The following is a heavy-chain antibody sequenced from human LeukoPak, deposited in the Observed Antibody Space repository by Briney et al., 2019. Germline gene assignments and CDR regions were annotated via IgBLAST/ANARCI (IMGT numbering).Heavy chain of an antibody. Sequence: SETLSLTCAVYGGSFSGYYWSWIRQPPGKGLEWIGEINHSGSTNYNPSLKSRVTISVDTSKNQFSLKLSPVTAADTAVYYCARVSLRGSRKKDIVVVPAAILAYDYWGQGTLVTVSS. CDR1: GGSFSGYY. D-gene: IGHD2-2*02. V-gene: IGHV4-34*01. J-gene: IGHJ4*02. CDR2: INHSGST. CDR3: ARVSLRGSRKKDIVVVPAAILAYDY.